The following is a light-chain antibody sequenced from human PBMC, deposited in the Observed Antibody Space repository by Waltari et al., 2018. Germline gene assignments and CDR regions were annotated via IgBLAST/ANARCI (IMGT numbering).Light chain of an antibody. CDR3: QQYDNLRPVT. V-gene: IGKV1-33*01. CDR1: QDISKY. Sequence: DIQMPQSPSSLSASVVDRLTLTCQASQDISKYLNWCQHQPGKGPKLLMHGASNLETGVPSRFTGSGSVTGFTFTISSRHPEDIGAYYCQQYDNLRPVTCGGGTKVEI. CDR2: GAS. J-gene: IGKJ4*01.